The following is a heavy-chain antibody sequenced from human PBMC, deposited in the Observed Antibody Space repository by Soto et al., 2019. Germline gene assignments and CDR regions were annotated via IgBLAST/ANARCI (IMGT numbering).Heavy chain of an antibody. CDR2: ILARNGNT. D-gene: IGHD1-1*01. CDR1: GYTFTSYG. J-gene: IGHJ4*02. Sequence: QVHLVQSGAEVKKPGASVKVSCKASGYTFTSYGITWVRQAPGQGLEWMGWILARNGNTDYAQKLQGRVIVTRDTSTSTASMELRSLISDDTAVYYCARGRYGDYWGQGARVTVSS. CDR3: ARGRYGDY. V-gene: IGHV1-18*01.